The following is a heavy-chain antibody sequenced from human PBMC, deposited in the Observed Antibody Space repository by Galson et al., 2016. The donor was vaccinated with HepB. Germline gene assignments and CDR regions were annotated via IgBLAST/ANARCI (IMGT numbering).Heavy chain of an antibody. CDR1: GFSFSNHD. D-gene: IGHD1-26*01. J-gene: IGHJ4*02. Sequence: LRLSCAASGFSFSNHDMHWVRQAPGKGLAWVAFISYDGVNDDYADSMTGRFTITRDNSKNTLFLQMNSLRAEDTALYYCAKEGGGWWELLVGDYFDHWGQGTLVTVSS. CDR2: ISYDGVND. V-gene: IGHV3-30*18. CDR3: AKEGGGWWELLVGDYFDH.